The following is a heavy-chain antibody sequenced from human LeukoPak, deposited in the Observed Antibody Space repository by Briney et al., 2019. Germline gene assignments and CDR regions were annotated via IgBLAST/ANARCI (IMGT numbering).Heavy chain of an antibody. D-gene: IGHD3-10*01. CDR3: ARDDNYGSGQPDD. Sequence: ASVKVSCKASGYTFTGYYMHWVRQAPGQGLEWMGWINPNSGGTNYAQKFQGRVTMTRDTSISTVYMELRSLRSDDTAVYYCARDDNYGSGQPDDWGQGTLVTVSS. V-gene: IGHV1-2*02. CDR1: GYTFTGYY. CDR2: INPNSGGT. J-gene: IGHJ4*02.